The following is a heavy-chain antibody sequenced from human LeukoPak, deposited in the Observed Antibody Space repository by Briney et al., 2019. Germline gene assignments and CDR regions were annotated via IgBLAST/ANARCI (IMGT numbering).Heavy chain of an antibody. J-gene: IGHJ3*02. CDR2: IIPIFGTA. D-gene: IGHD2-2*01. CDR3: AGDNIVVVPSYRAFDI. Sequence: SLKLSCKASGGTFSSYAISWVRQAPGQGLEWMGGIIPIFGTANYAQKFQGRVTITADESTSTAYMELSSLRSEDTAVYYCAGDNIVVVPSYRAFDIWGQGTMVTVSS. CDR1: GGTFSSYA. V-gene: IGHV1-69*13.